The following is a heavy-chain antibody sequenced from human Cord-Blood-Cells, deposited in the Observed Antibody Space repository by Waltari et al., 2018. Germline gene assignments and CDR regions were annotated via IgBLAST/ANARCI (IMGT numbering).Heavy chain of an antibody. Sequence: QLQLQASGPGLVKPSETLSLTCTVSGGSISSSSYYWCWIRQPPGKGLEWIGCCYYSGSTYYDPSLKSRVTISVDTSKNQFSLKLSSGTAADTAVYYCARRDYDILTGYRLWGQGTLVTVSS. V-gene: IGHV4-39*01. CDR1: GGSISSSSYY. CDR2: CYYSGST. CDR3: ARRDYDILTGYRL. J-gene: IGHJ4*02. D-gene: IGHD3-9*01.